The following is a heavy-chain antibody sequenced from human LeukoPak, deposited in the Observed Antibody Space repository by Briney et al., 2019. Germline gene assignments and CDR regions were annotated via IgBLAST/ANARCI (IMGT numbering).Heavy chain of an antibody. D-gene: IGHD1-1*01. Sequence: ASVKVSCKASGYTFTGYYMHWVRQAPGQGLEWMGWINPNSGGTNYAQQFQGRVTMTRNTSITTAYMELSRLRSDDTAVYYCAREAETTLNWFDPWGQGTLVTVYS. CDR1: GYTFTGYY. CDR3: AREAETTLNWFDP. V-gene: IGHV1-2*02. J-gene: IGHJ5*02. CDR2: INPNSGGT.